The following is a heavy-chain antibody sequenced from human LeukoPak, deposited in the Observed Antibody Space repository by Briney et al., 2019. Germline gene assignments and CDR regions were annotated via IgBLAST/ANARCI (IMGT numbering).Heavy chain of an antibody. D-gene: IGHD2-15*01. CDR3: ALPPLYCSGGSCYSMDV. CDR2: IIPIFGTA. Sequence: SVKVSCKASGGTFSSYAISWVRQAPGQGLEWMGGIIPIFGTANYAQKFQGRVTITADESTSTAYMELSSLRSEDTAVYYCALPPLYCSGGSCYSMDVWGKGTTVTVSS. J-gene: IGHJ6*03. V-gene: IGHV1-69*01. CDR1: GGTFSSYA.